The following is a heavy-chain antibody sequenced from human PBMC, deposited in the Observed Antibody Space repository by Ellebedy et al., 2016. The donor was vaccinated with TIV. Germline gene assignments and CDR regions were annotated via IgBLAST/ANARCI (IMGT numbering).Heavy chain of an antibody. Sequence: GESLKISXAASGFTFSSYGMHWVRQAPGKGLEWVAVISYDGSNKYYADSVKGRFTISRDNSKNTLYLQMNSLRAEDTAVYYCANEIVVAPYPHDYWGQGTLVTVSS. CDR1: GFTFSSYG. J-gene: IGHJ4*02. CDR2: ISYDGSNK. V-gene: IGHV3-30*18. D-gene: IGHD2-2*01. CDR3: ANEIVVAPYPHDY.